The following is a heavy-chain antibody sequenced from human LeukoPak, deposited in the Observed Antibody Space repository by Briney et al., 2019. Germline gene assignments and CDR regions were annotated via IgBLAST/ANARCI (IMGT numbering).Heavy chain of an antibody. D-gene: IGHD2-21*01. J-gene: IGHJ4*02. CDR2: IIPIFGTA. CDR1: GGTFSSYA. Sequence: GASVKVSCKASGGTFSSYAISWVRQAPGQGLEWMGGIIPIFGTANYAQKFQGRVTMTRDTSTSTVYMELSSLRSEDTAVYYCARDTLPWGGGEFDYWGQGTLVTVSS. V-gene: IGHV1-69*05. CDR3: ARDTLPWGGGEFDY.